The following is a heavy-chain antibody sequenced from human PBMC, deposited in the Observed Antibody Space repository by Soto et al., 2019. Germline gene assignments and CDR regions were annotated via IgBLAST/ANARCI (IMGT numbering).Heavy chain of an antibody. J-gene: IGHJ4*02. D-gene: IGHD6-6*01. V-gene: IGHV3-9*01. Sequence: EVQLVESGGGLVQPGRSLRLSCAASGFTFDDYAMHWVRQAPGKGLEWVSGISWNSGSIGYGDSVKGRFTISRDNAKNSLYLQMNSLRAEDTALYYCAKGRVRSIAARQTFDNWGQGTLVTVSS. CDR3: AKGRVRSIAARQTFDN. CDR2: ISWNSGSI. CDR1: GFTFDDYA.